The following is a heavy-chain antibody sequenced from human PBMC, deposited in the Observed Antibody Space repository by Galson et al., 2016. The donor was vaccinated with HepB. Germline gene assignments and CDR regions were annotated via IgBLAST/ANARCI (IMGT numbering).Heavy chain of an antibody. CDR1: GFTFGHYY. D-gene: IGHD3-3*01. V-gene: IGHV3-11*01. Sequence: SLRLSCAASGFTFGHYYMTWIRQAPGMGLEWVSYIPTSGSNIYYRDSVKGRFTISRDSAKNSLYLEMNSLRAEDTAVYYCARGAAVRITIFGKFYYYSYMDVWGTGTTVTVSS. CDR2: IPTSGSNI. J-gene: IGHJ6*03. CDR3: ARGAAVRITIFGKFYYYSYMDV.